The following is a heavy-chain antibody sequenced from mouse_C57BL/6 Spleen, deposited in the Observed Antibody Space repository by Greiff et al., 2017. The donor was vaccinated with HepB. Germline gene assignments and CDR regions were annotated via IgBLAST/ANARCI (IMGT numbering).Heavy chain of an antibody. D-gene: IGHD1-2*01. J-gene: IGHJ2*01. CDR3: ARGGFTARDY. Sequence: QVRLQQPGAELVRPGSSVKLSCKASGYTFTSYWMDWVKQRPGQGLEWIGNIYPSDSETHYNQKFKDKATLTVDKSSSTAYMQLSSLTSEDSAVYYCARGGFTARDYWGQGTTLTVSS. CDR1: GYTFTSYW. CDR2: IYPSDSET. V-gene: IGHV1-61*01.